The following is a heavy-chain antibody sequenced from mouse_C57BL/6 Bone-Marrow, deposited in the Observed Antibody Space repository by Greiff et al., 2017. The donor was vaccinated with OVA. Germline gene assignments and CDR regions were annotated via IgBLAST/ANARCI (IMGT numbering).Heavy chain of an antibody. CDR3: ARNRTLPPYAMDY. Sequence: VQLQQSGPGLVQPSQSLSITCTVSGFSLTSYGVHWVRQSPGKGLEWLGVIWSGGSTDYNAAFISRLSISKDNSQSPVSFKMNSLQADLTAIYYCARNRTLPPYAMDYWGQGTSVTVSS. D-gene: IGHD1-2*01. V-gene: IGHV2-2*01. CDR1: GFSLTSYG. CDR2: IWSGGST. J-gene: IGHJ4*01.